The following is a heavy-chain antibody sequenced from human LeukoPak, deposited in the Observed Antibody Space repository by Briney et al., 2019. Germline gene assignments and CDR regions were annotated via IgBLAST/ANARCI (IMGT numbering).Heavy chain of an antibody. CDR1: EFTFSTYS. CDR3: ARDRFIDY. D-gene: IGHD3-10*01. Sequence: GGSLRLSCAASEFTFSTYSMNWVRQAPGKGLEWVSSITSSSSYIYYADSVKGRFTSSRDNAKNSLYLQMNSLRAEDTAVYYCARDRFIDYWGQGTLVTVSS. V-gene: IGHV3-21*01. J-gene: IGHJ4*02. CDR2: ITSSSSYI.